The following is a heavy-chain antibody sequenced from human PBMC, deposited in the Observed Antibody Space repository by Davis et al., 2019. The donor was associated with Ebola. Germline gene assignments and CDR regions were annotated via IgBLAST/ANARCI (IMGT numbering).Heavy chain of an antibody. V-gene: IGHV1-46*01. D-gene: IGHD3-22*01. CDR1: GYTFTSYY. J-gene: IGHJ6*02. Sequence: ASVKVSCKASGYTFTSYYMHWVRQAPGQGLEWMGIINPSGGSTSYAQKFQGRVTMTRDTSTSTVYMELSSLRAEDTAVYYCARADHWGMIVLSSRFPYYYGMDVWGQGTTVTVSS. CDR2: INPSGGST. CDR3: ARADHWGMIVLSSRFPYYYGMDV.